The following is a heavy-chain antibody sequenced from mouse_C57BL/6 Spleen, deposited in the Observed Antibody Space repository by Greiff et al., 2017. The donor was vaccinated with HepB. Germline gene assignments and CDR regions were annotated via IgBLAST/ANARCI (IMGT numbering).Heavy chain of an antibody. Sequence: QVQLQQPGAELVRPGASVKLSCKASGYTFTDYYINWVKQRPGQGLEWIARIYPGSGNTYYNEKFKGKATLTAEKSSSTAYMQLSSLTSEDSAVYFCASYGSSYFAYWGQGTLVTVSA. V-gene: IGHV1-76*01. CDR3: ASYGSSYFAY. J-gene: IGHJ3*01. CDR1: GYTFTDYY. D-gene: IGHD1-1*01. CDR2: IYPGSGNT.